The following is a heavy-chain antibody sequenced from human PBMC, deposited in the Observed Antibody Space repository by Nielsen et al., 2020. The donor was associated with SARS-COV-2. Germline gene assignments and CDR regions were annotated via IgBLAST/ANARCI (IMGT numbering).Heavy chain of an antibody. D-gene: IGHD2-15*01. Sequence: GESLKISCKGSGYSFTSYWIGWVRQMPGKGLEWMGIIYPGDSDTRYSPSLQGQVTISADKSISTAYLQWSSLKASDTAMYYCATRTPDCSGGSCYALWGQGTLVTVSS. CDR1: GYSFTSYW. CDR2: IYPGDSDT. V-gene: IGHV5-51*01. CDR3: ATRTPDCSGGSCYAL. J-gene: IGHJ4*02.